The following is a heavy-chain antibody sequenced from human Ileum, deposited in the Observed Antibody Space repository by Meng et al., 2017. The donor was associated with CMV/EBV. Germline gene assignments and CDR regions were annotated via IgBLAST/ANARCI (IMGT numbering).Heavy chain of an antibody. V-gene: IGHV3-21*01. CDR3: ARSNSRAHYWFDP. CDR2: ISSSSNYI. CDR1: GFTFFTYS. D-gene: IGHD6-13*01. Sequence: CAASGFTFFTYSMNWVRQAPGKGLELVSSISSSSNYIYYADSVKGRFTISRDNAKNSLYLQMNTLRAEDTAVYYCARSNSRAHYWFDPWGQGTLVTVSS. J-gene: IGHJ5*02.